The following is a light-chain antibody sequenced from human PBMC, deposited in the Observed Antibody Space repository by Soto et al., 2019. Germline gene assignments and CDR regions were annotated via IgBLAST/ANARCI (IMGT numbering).Light chain of an antibody. V-gene: IGKV1-39*01. CDR3: QQSHGIPYT. J-gene: IGKJ2*01. CDR2: AAS. CDR1: QTISTY. Sequence: DIQMTQSPSSLSASVGDRVTVTCRASQTISTYLNWYQQKPGKAPKLLIYAASTLQSGVPSRFSGSGSGTYFTLTINRLQPEDFATYYCQQSHGIPYTFGQGTKLEIK.